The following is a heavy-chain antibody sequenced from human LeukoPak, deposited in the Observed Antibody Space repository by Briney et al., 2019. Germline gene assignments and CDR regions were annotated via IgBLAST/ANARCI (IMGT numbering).Heavy chain of an antibody. V-gene: IGHV4-34*01. J-gene: IGHJ5*02. Sequence: ASETLSLTCAVYGGSFSGYYWSWIRQPPGKGLEWIGEINHSGSTNYNPSLKSRVTISVDTSKNQFSLKLSSVTAADTAVYYCVRHPDGYSYGSPYPGSAPWGQGTLVTVSS. CDR3: VRHPDGYSYGSPYPGSAP. CDR1: GGSFSGYY. CDR2: INHSGST. D-gene: IGHD5-18*01.